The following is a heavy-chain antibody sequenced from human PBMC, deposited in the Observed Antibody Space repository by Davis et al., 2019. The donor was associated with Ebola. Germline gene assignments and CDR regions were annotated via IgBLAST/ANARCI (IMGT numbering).Heavy chain of an antibody. J-gene: IGHJ3*02. CDR3: ARDLGMGRRVDAFDI. D-gene: IGHD7-27*01. CDR2: INSDGRTT. V-gene: IGHV3-74*01. Sequence: HTGGSLRLSCAASEFTFSSYWMHWVRQAPGKGLVWVSRINSDGRTTGYADSVKGRFTISRDNAKNTLYLQMNILRAEDTAVYYCARDLGMGRRVDAFDIWGQGTMVTVSS. CDR1: EFTFSSYW.